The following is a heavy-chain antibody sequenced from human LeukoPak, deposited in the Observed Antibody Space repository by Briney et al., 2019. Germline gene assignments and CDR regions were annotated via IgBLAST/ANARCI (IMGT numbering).Heavy chain of an antibody. V-gene: IGHV4-31*03. CDR2: IDYSRNT. J-gene: IGHJ4*02. Sequence: SQTLSLTCTVSGGSISSSGYYWSWIRQHPGEGLEWIGSIDYSRNTSYNPSPRSRVTISIDTSKNHFSLKLSSVTAAATAMYYCASPGDYAADYWGQGTLVTVSS. D-gene: IGHD4-17*01. CDR3: ASPGDYAADY. CDR1: GGSISSSGYY.